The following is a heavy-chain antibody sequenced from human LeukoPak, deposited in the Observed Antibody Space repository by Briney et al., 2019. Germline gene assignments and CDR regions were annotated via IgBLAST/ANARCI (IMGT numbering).Heavy chain of an antibody. J-gene: IGHJ4*02. CDR1: GFTFSSYA. D-gene: IGHD5-18*01. CDR3: ARDGEWIQLWDNNLFDY. CDR2: ISYDGSNK. Sequence: GGSLRLSRAASGFTFSSYAMHWVRQAPGKGLEWVAVISYDGSNKYYADSVKGRFTISRDNSKNTLYLQMNSLRAEDTAVYYCARDGEWIQLWDNNLFDYWGQGTLVTVSS. V-gene: IGHV3-30-3*01.